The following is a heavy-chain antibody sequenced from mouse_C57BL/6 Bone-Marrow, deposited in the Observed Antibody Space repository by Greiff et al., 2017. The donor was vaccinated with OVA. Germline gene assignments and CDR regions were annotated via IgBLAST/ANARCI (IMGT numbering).Heavy chain of an antibody. J-gene: IGHJ3*01. D-gene: IGHD2-1*01. CDR1: GYTFTDYD. CDR3: AKEGVCDGNSWFAY. CDR2: INPYNGGT. Sequence: VQLQQSGPVLVKPGASVKLSCKASGYTFTDYDMNWVKQSQGKSLEWIGAINPYNGGTSYNQKFKGQVTFTVDKSSSTAYMELYSLTSEDSAVYYGAKEGVCDGNSWFAYWGQGTLVTVSA. V-gene: IGHV1-19*01.